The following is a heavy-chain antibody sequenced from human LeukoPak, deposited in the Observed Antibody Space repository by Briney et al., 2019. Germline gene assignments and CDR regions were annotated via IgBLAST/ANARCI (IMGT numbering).Heavy chain of an antibody. V-gene: IGHV4-4*07. CDR1: GGSISTYY. Sequence: SETLSLTCTVSGGSISTYYWSWIRQPAGKGLEWIGRIYTSGNTDYNPSLKSRATMSVDTSKNQFSLKLSSVTAADTAVYYCARDSSRGSNWFDPCGQGTLVTVSS. D-gene: IGHD6-19*01. J-gene: IGHJ5*02. CDR2: IYTSGNT. CDR3: ARDSSRGSNWFDP.